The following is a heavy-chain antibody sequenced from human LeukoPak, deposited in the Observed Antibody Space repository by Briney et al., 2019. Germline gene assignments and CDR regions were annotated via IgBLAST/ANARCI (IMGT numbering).Heavy chain of an antibody. Sequence: GGSLRLSCAASGFTFSSYALTWVRQAPGRGLEWVSSISGAGTYYAVSVKGRFSISRDNYKNTLYLQMSSLRAEDTAVYYCARDPNGNYVGAFDFQRWGQGTLVTVSS. CDR1: GFTFSSYA. V-gene: IGHV3-23*01. CDR2: ISGAGT. CDR3: ARDPNGNYVGAFDFQR. J-gene: IGHJ1*01. D-gene: IGHD4-17*01.